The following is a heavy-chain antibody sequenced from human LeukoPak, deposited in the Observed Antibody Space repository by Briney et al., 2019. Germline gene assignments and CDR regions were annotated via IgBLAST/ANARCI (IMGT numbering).Heavy chain of an antibody. J-gene: IGHJ4*02. CDR3: AKDFGITGTGGAYFDY. D-gene: IGHD1-20*01. CDR1: GFASDDYN. V-gene: IGHV3-30*02. Sequence: PGGSLRLSCLISGFASDDYNMNWVRQAPGKGLEWVAFIRYDGSNKYYADSVKGRFTISRDNSKNTLYLQMNSLRAEDTAVYYCAKDFGITGTGGAYFDYWGQGTLITVSS. CDR2: IRYDGSNK.